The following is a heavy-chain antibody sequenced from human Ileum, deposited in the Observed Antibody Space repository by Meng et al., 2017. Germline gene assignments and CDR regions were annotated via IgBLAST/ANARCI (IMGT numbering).Heavy chain of an antibody. V-gene: IGHV1-3*01. Sequence: QVQLVQSGAEVKKPGASVKVSCKASGYTFTSYTMHWVRQAPGQRLEWMGWINAANGNTKYSQKFQGRVTITGDTSASTASVELNSLRSEDTAIYFCAREINRGSSWFDYWGQGTLVTVSS. CDR2: INAANGNT. D-gene: IGHD6-13*01. CDR1: GYTFTSYT. CDR3: AREINRGSSWFDY. J-gene: IGHJ4*02.